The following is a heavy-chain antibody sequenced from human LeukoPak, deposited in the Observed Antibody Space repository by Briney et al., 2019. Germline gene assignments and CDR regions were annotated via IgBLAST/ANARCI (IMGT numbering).Heavy chain of an antibody. CDR2: ISSDGGST. CDR1: GFTFSTYA. CDR3: ARPLGITMVRGVHY. D-gene: IGHD3-10*01. V-gene: IGHV3-64*02. J-gene: IGHJ4*02. Sequence: GGSLRLSCAASGFTFSTYAMHWVRQAPGKGLEYISSISSDGGSTYYADSVKGRFIISRDNSKNTLYLQMNSLRAEDTAVYYCARPLGITMVRGVHYWGQGTLVTVSS.